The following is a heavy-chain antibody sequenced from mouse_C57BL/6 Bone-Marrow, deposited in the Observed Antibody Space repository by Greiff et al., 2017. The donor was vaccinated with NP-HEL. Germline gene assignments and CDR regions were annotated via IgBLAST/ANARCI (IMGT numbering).Heavy chain of an antibody. V-gene: IGHV1-64*01. CDR1: GYTFTSYW. CDR2: IHPNSGST. Sequence: QVQLQQPGAELVKPGASVKLSCKASGYTFTSYWMHWVKQRPGQGLEWIGMIHPNSGSTNYNEKFKSKATLTVDKSSSTAYMQLSSLTSEDSAVYYCATRNYYGSIYWYFDVWGTGTTVTVSS. CDR3: ATRNYYGSIYWYFDV. J-gene: IGHJ1*03. D-gene: IGHD1-1*01.